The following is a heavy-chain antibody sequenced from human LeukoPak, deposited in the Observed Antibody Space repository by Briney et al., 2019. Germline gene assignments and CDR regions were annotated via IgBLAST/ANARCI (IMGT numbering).Heavy chain of an antibody. Sequence: GGSLRLSCAASGLTVNSNYMNCVRQAPGEGLEWVSVIYSGNETYSADSVKGRFTISRDNAKNSLYLQMDSLRAEDTAVYYCARESRPPALQDISAAGFLDYWGQGTLVTVSS. J-gene: IGHJ4*02. CDR3: ARESRPPALQDISAAGFLDY. D-gene: IGHD6-13*01. CDR2: IYSGNET. V-gene: IGHV3-66*01. CDR1: GLTVNSNY.